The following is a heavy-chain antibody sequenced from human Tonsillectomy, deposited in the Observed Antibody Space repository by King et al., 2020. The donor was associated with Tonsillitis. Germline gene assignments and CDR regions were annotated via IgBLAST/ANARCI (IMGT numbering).Heavy chain of an antibody. V-gene: IGHV1-18*04. CDR2: ISVDNGNI. Sequence: VQLVESGAEVKKPGASVKVSCKASGYTFTSYGISWVRQAPGQGLEWMGWISVDNGNINYAQKLQGRVTMTTDTSTSTAYMELRSLRSDDTAVYYCARDDRKVVVHHLGYYGMDVWGQGTTVTVSS. CDR3: ARDDRKVVVHHLGYYGMDV. CDR1: GYTFTSYG. D-gene: IGHD2-15*01. J-gene: IGHJ6*02.